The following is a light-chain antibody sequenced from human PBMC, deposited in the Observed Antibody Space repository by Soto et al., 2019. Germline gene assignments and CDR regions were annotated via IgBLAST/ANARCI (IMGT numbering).Light chain of an antibody. CDR2: DAS. Sequence: DIQMTQSPSSLSASVGDRVTITCQASQDISNYLTWHQQKPGKDPKLLIYDASNLETGVPSMLSGSGSGTDVTVTISSMQPEDIATYYCQQYDRLPLTCGGGTKVEIK. V-gene: IGKV1-33*01. J-gene: IGKJ4*01. CDR3: QQYDRLPLT. CDR1: QDISNY.